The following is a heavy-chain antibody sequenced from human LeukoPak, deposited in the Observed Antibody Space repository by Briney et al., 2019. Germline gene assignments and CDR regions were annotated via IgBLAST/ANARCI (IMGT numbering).Heavy chain of an antibody. J-gene: IGHJ4*02. V-gene: IGHV3-21*01. Sequence: GGSLRLSCAASGFTFSSYSMNWVRQAPGRGLEWVSSISSSSSYIYYADSVKGRFTISRDNAKNSLYLQMNSLRAEDTAVYYCARDSVGATGDYWGQGTLVTVSS. D-gene: IGHD1-26*01. CDR1: GFTFSSYS. CDR2: ISSSSSYI. CDR3: ARDSVGATGDY.